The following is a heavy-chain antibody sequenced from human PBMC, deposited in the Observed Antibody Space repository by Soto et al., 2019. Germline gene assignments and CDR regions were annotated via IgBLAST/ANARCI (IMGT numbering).Heavy chain of an antibody. V-gene: IGHV4-59*12. Sequence: TSETLSLTCTVSGGSISSYYWSWIRQPPGKGLEWIGYIYYSGSTNYKTSLKSRVTISVDTSKSQFSLKVTSVTAADTAVYYCARGGSSSWCGFYFFDNWGPGTLVTVSS. D-gene: IGHD6-13*01. CDR1: GGSISSYY. J-gene: IGHJ4*02. CDR3: ARGGSSSWCGFYFFDN. CDR2: IYYSGST.